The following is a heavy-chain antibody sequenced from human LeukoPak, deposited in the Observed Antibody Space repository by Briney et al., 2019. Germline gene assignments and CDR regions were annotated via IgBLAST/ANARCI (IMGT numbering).Heavy chain of an antibody. Sequence: GGSLRLSCVASGFPLSSYWMSWVRQPPGKGLEWVSLISGNGGSTYYADSVKGRFTISRDSSKNTLFLQMNSLRAEDTAVYYCAKDDGGATWGYYFDYWGQGTLVTVSS. CDR2: ISGNGGST. V-gene: IGHV3-23*01. CDR3: AKDDGGATWGYYFDY. J-gene: IGHJ4*02. CDR1: GFPLSSYW. D-gene: IGHD3-16*01.